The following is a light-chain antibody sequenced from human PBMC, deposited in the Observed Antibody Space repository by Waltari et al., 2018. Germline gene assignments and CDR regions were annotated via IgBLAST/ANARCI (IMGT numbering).Light chain of an antibody. CDR3: CSYSGSNTWI. V-gene: IGLV2-23*01. J-gene: IGLJ2*01. CDR1: SGGYNL. Sequence: QPALTQPASVSGSPGQSITVSCTGTSGGYNLVSWYQHHPDKGPKLIIYEGKTRPSGVSKRLSGSQSGNTASLTVSGLQPEDEAHYYCCSYSGSNTWIFGGGTQLTVL. CDR2: EGK.